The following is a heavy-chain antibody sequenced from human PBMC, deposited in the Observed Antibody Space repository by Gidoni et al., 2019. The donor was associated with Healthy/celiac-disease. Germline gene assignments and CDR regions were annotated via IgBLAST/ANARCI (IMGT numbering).Heavy chain of an antibody. CDR1: GGTFSSYA. CDR2: IIPILGIA. V-gene: IGHV1-69*04. J-gene: IGHJ6*02. Sequence: QVQLVQSRAEVKKPGSSVTVSCKASGGTFSSYAISWVRQAPGQGLEWMGRIIPILGIANYAQKFQGRVTITADKSTSTAYMELSSLRSEDTAVYYCARRFQEYSSSYYGMDVWGQGTTVTVSS. D-gene: IGHD6-13*01. CDR3: ARRFQEYSSSYYGMDV.